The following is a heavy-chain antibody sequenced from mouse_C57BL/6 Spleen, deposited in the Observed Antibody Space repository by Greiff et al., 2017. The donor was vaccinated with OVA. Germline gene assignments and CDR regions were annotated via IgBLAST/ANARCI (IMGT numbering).Heavy chain of an antibody. CDR2: IYPGSGST. V-gene: IGHV1-55*01. CDR3: ARDYYGSSYFDY. J-gene: IGHJ2*01. D-gene: IGHD1-1*01. CDR1: GYTFTSYW. Sequence: QVQLQQPGAELVKPGASVKMSCKASGYTFTSYWITWVKQRPGQGLEWIGDIYPGSGSTNYNEKFKSKATLTVDTSSSTAYMQLSSLTSEDSAVYDGARDYYGSSYFDYWGQGTTLTVSS.